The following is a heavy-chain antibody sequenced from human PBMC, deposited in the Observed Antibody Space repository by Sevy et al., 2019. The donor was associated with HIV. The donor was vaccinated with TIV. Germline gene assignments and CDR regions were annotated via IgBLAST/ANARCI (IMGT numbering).Heavy chain of an antibody. CDR1: GGSFSGYY. CDR2: INHSGGT. V-gene: IGHV4-34*01. Sequence: SETLSLTCAVYGGSFSGYYWSWIRQPPGKGLEWIGEINHSGGTNYNPSLKSRVTISVDTSKNQFSLKLSSVTAADTAVYYCARAVGFGELLSPVYHFDYWGQGTLVTVSS. J-gene: IGHJ4*02. CDR3: ARAVGFGELLSPVYHFDY. D-gene: IGHD3-10*01.